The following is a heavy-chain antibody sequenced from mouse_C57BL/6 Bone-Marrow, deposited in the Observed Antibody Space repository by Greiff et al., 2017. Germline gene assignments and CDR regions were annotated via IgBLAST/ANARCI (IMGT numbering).Heavy chain of an antibody. CDR2: ISSGGSYT. CDR3: ARHLYGSSLYFDD. D-gene: IGHD1-1*01. V-gene: IGHV5-6*01. CDR1: GFTFSSYG. J-gene: IGHJ2*01. Sequence: EVHLVESGGDLVKPGGSLKLSCAASGFTFSSYGMSWVRQTPDKRLEWVATISSGGSYTYYPDSVKGRFTISRDNAKNTLYLQMSSLKSEDTAMYYCARHLYGSSLYFDDWGQGTTLTVSS.